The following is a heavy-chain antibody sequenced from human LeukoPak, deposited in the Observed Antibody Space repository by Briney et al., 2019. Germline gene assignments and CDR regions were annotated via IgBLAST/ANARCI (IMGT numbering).Heavy chain of an antibody. CDR3: ARRTTVIDY. Sequence: GESLKISCKGYGDSVISYWIGWVRQMPGKGLEWMGIIYPGDSDTRYSPSFQGQVTISADKSISTAYLQWSSLKASDTAMYYCARRTTVIDYWGQGTLVTVSS. D-gene: IGHD4-11*01. V-gene: IGHV5-51*01. J-gene: IGHJ4*02. CDR2: IYPGDSDT. CDR1: GDSVISYW.